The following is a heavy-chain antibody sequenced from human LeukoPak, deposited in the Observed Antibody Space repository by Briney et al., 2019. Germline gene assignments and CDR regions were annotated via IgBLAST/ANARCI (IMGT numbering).Heavy chain of an antibody. CDR3: ARVSYSYYYYYMDV. J-gene: IGHJ6*03. V-gene: IGHV4-59*01. CDR2: IYYSGST. D-gene: IGHD2-15*01. Sequence: PSETLSLTCTVSGGSIGSYYWSWIRQPPGKALEWIGYIYYSGSTNYNPSLKSRVTISVDTSKNQFSLELISVTAADTAVYYCARVSYSYYYYYMDVWGKGTTVTVSS. CDR1: GGSIGSYY.